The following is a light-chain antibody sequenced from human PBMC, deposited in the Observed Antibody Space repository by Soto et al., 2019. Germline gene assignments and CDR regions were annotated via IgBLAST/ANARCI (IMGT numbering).Light chain of an antibody. J-gene: IGKJ2*01. CDR2: GAS. CDR1: HSVSSSY. CDR3: QQYGSSPPYT. Sequence: EIVLTQSPGTLSLSPGERATLSCRASHSVSSSYLAWDQQKPGQAHRLLIYGASSRATGIPDSFSGSGSGTDYTLTISRLEPEDFAVYYCQQYGSSPPYTFGQGTKLEIK. V-gene: IGKV3-20*01.